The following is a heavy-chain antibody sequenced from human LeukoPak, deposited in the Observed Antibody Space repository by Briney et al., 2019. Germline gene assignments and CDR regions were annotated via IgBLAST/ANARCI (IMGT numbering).Heavy chain of an antibody. CDR1: GGSISSSSYY. CDR2: IYYSGST. CDR3: ARSLLERWLQQGEFDY. Sequence: PSETLSLTCTVSGGSISSSSYYWGWIPQPPGKGLEWIGSIYYSGSTYYNPSLKSRVTISVDTTKNQFSLKLSSVTAADTAVYYCARSLLERWLQQGEFDYWGQGTLVTVSS. D-gene: IGHD5-24*01. J-gene: IGHJ4*02. V-gene: IGHV4-39*01.